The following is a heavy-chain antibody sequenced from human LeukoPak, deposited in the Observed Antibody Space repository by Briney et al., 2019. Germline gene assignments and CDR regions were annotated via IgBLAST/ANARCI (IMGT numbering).Heavy chain of an antibody. CDR3: ARVSASNLVYYDFWSGSPIADDAFDI. J-gene: IGHJ3*02. V-gene: IGHV4-61*01. CDR1: GGSVSSGSYY. D-gene: IGHD3-3*01. Sequence: SETLSLTCTVSGGSVSSGSYYWSWIRQPPGKGLEWIGYIYYSGSTNYNPSLKSRVTISVDTSKNQFSLKLSSVTAADTAVYYCARVSASNLVYYDFWSGSPIADDAFDIWGQGTMVTVSS. CDR2: IYYSGST.